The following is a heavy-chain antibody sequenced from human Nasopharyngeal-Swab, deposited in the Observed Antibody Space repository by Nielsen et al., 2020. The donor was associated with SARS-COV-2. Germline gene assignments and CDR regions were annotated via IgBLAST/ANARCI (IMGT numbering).Heavy chain of an antibody. V-gene: IGHV3-23*01. J-gene: IGHJ4*02. CDR3: AKYSRGELRFIGY. D-gene: IGHD1-26*01. CDR1: GGTFSSYA. CDR2: ISGSGGST. Sequence: SCKASGGTFSSYAMSWVRQAPGKGLEWVSAISGSGGSTYYADSVKGRFTISRDNSKNTLYLQMNSLRAEDTAVYYCAKYSRGELRFIGYWGQGTLVTVSS.